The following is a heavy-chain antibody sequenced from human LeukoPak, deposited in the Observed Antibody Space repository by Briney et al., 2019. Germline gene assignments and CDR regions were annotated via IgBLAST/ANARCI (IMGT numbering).Heavy chain of an antibody. Sequence: SETLSLTCGVSGGSIVSSTYYWAWIRQPPGKGLEWIGTTHYSGSTFSRPSLKSRVALSIDTSKNRFSLRLTSVTAADTAVYYCARVLRSIDAFDIWGQGTMVTVSS. J-gene: IGHJ3*02. D-gene: IGHD4-17*01. CDR2: THYSGST. CDR1: GGSIVSSTYY. CDR3: ARVLRSIDAFDI. V-gene: IGHV4-39*07.